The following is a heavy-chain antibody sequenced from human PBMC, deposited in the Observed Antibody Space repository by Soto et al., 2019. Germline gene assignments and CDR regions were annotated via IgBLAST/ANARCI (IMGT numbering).Heavy chain of an antibody. CDR3: TKDSALGYRTVKCYFDH. J-gene: IGHJ4*02. CDR1: GFTFKDNG. V-gene: IGHV3-30*18. Sequence: QVQLVESGGGVVQPGRSLRLSCAASGFTFKDNGMHWIRQAPGKGLEWVAIISYHGHNQYDADSVKGRFTITRHNSVNTLYVDMNLLRHEEKSRYYRTKDSALGYRTVKCYFDHWGQVTRVTVSS. D-gene: IGHD6-13*01. CDR2: ISYHGHNQ.